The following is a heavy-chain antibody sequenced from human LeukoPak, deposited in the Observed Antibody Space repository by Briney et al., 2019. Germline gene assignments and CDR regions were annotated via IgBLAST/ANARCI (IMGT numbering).Heavy chain of an antibody. V-gene: IGHV3-23*01. D-gene: IGHD1-20*01. J-gene: IGHJ4*02. CDR2: ISGSGGST. CDR3: ARDPGIGITGTTLVY. CDR1: GFTFSSYG. Sequence: PGGTLRLSCAASGFTFSSYGMSWVRQAPGKGLEWVSAISGSGGSTYYADSVKGRFTISRDNSKNRLYLQTNSLRAEDTAVYYCARDPGIGITGTTLVYWGQGTLVTVSS.